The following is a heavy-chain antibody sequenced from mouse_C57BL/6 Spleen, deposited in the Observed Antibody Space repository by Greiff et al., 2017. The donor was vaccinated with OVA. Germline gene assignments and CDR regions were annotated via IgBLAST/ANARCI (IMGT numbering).Heavy chain of an antibody. CDR1: GFSLTSYG. J-gene: IGHJ3*01. CDR2: IWSGGST. CDR3: ARNRDGSSYWFAY. D-gene: IGHD1-1*01. V-gene: IGHV2-2*01. Sequence: QVQLKQSGPGLVQPSQSLSITCTVSGFSLTSYGVHWVRQSPGKGLEWLGVIWSGGSTDYNAAFISRLSISKDNSKSQVFFKMNSLQADDTAIYYCARNRDGSSYWFAYWGQGTLVTVSA.